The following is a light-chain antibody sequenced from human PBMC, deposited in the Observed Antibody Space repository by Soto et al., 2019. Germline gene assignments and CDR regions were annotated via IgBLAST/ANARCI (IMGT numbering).Light chain of an antibody. CDR1: SSDVGGFNS. CDR3: SSYTSTMTNV. J-gene: IGLJ1*01. CDR2: DVV. Sequence: QSALTQPASVSGSPGQSITISCTGTSSDVGGFNSVSWYQLRPGTAPKLILYDVVDRPSGVSYRFSGSKSGNTASLTISGLQAADEADYFCSSYTSTMTNVFGSGTNLTVL. V-gene: IGLV2-14*03.